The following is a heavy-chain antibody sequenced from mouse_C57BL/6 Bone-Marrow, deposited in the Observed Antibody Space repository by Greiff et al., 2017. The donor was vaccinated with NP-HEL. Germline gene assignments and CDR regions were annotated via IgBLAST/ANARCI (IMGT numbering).Heavy chain of an antibody. V-gene: IGHV5-4*01. J-gene: IGHJ3*01. D-gene: IGHD1-1*01. CDR3: AREGYYGSSSWFAY. CDR2: ISDGGSYT. Sequence: EVHLVESGGGLVKPGGSLKLSCAASGFTFSSYAMSWVRQTPEKRLEWVATISDGGSYTYYPDNVKGRFTISRDNAKNNLYLQMSHLKSEDTAMYYCAREGYYGSSSWFAYWGQGTLVTVSA. CDR1: GFTFSSYA.